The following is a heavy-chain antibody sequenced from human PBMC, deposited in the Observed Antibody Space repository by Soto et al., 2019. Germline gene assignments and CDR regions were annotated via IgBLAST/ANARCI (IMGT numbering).Heavy chain of an antibody. CDR3: AREPYLPKARNDF. CDR2: IYHSGST. V-gene: IGHV4-4*02. Sequence: SETLSLTCAVSGGSISSSNWWSWVRQPPGKGLEWIGEIYHSGSTNYNPSLKSRVTISVDKSKNQFSLKLSSVTAADTAVYFCAREPYLPKARNDFWGQGTLVTVSS. CDR1: GGSISSSNW. J-gene: IGHJ4*02.